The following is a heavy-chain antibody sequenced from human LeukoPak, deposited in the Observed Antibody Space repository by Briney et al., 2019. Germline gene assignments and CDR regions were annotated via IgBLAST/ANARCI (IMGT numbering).Heavy chain of an antibody. CDR2: IYYTGKT. D-gene: IGHD6-19*01. CDR1: GASINSSPYY. J-gene: IGHJ4*02. V-gene: IGHV4-39*07. CDR3: ASRTLVAGPFDY. Sequence: SETLSLTCNVSGASINSSPYYWDWIRQPPGKGLEWIGNIYYTGKTYYNPSLKSRVTISVDTSKNQFSLEVSSVTAADTAVYYCASRTLVAGPFDYWGQGTLVTVSS.